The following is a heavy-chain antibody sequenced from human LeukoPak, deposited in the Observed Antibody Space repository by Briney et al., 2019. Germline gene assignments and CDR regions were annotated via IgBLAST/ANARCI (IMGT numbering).Heavy chain of an antibody. CDR1: GASISSSR. CDR2: MYNSGNT. D-gene: IGHD3-3*01. CDR3: ARTQITIFGVVITKWYFDL. Sequence: SETLSLTCTVSGASISSSRWSWIRQPPGKGLEGIGYMYNSGNTKYNPSLKSRVIISGDTSKNQFSLRLSSVIAADTAVYYCARTQITIFGVVITKWYFDLWGRGTLVTVSS. V-gene: IGHV4-59*01. J-gene: IGHJ2*01.